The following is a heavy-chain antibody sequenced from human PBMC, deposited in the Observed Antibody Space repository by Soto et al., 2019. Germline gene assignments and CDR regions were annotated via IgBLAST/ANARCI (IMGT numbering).Heavy chain of an antibody. V-gene: IGHV3-7*01. CDR3: ARDDCSGGSCYYYYGMDV. D-gene: IGHD2-15*01. CDR1: GFTFSSYW. Sequence: EVQLVESGGGLVQPGGSLRLSCAASGFTFSSYWMSWVRQAPGKGLAWVANIKQDGSEKYYVDSVKGRFTISRDNAKNSLYLQMNSLRAEDTAVYYCARDDCSGGSCYYYYGMDVWGQGTTVTVSS. J-gene: IGHJ6*02. CDR2: IKQDGSEK.